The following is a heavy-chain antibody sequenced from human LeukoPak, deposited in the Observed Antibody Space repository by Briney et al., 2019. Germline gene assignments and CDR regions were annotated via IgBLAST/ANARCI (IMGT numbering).Heavy chain of an antibody. CDR3: ARVTSMTVVVDFDY. Sequence: ASVKVSCKASVYSFTSYGISWVRQAPGQGLEGMGWISAYNGDTNYAQKFQGRGTMTTDTSTRTAYIELRSLRSDDTAVYYCARVTSMTVVVDFDYWGQGTLVTVSS. CDR1: VYSFTSYG. CDR2: ISAYNGDT. V-gene: IGHV1-18*01. D-gene: IGHD3-22*01. J-gene: IGHJ4*02.